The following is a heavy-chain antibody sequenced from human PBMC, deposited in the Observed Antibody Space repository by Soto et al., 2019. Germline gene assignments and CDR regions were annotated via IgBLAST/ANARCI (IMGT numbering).Heavy chain of an antibody. CDR3: AKPPDILTGYYDSFDI. D-gene: IGHD3-9*01. CDR1: GFTFSSYA. CDR2: ISGSGGST. Sequence: GGSLRLSCAASGFTFSSYAMSWVRQAPGKGLEWVSAISGSGGSTYYADSVKGRFTISRDNSKNTLYLQMNSLRAEDTDVYYCAKPPDILTGYYDSFDIWGQGTMVTVSS. V-gene: IGHV3-23*01. J-gene: IGHJ3*02.